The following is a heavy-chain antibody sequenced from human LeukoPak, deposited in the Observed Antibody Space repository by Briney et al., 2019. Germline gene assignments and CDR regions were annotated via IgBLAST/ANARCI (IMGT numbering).Heavy chain of an antibody. CDR1: GFTFDDYA. J-gene: IGHJ4*02. V-gene: IGHV3-9*01. CDR2: ISWNSGSI. D-gene: IGHD1-26*01. Sequence: PGGSLRLSCAASGFTFDDYAMHWVRQAPGKGLEWVSGISWNSGSIGYADSVKGRFTISRDNAKNSLYLQMNSLRAEDTALYYCAKTSIRSIVGAIDYWGQGTLVTVSS. CDR3: AKTSIRSIVGAIDY.